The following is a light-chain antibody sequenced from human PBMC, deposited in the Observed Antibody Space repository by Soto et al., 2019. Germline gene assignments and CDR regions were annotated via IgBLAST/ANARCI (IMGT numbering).Light chain of an antibody. V-gene: IGLV2-18*02. CDR2: EVS. CDR1: SSDVGSYNR. J-gene: IGLJ1*01. Sequence: ALTQPPSVSGSPGQSVTISCTGTSSDVGSYNRVSWYQQPPGTAPKLMIYEVSNRPSGVPDRFSGSKSGNTASLTISGLQAEDEADYYCSSYTISSTYVFGSGTKVTVL. CDR3: SSYTISSTYV.